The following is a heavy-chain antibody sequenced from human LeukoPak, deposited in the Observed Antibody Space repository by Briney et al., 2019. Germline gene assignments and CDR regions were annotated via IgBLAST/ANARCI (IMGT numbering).Heavy chain of an antibody. CDR1: GYTFTSYD. CDR2: MNPNSGNT. V-gene: IGHV1-8*01. CDR3: ARGRYSHYDFWSGYSYYYYGMDV. D-gene: IGHD3-3*01. J-gene: IGHJ6*02. Sequence: ASVKVSCKASGYTFTSYDINWVRQATGQGLEWMGWMNPNSGNTGYAQKFQGRVTMTRNTSISTAYMELSSLRSEDTAVYYCARGRYSHYDFWSGYSYYYYGMDVWGQGTTVTVSS.